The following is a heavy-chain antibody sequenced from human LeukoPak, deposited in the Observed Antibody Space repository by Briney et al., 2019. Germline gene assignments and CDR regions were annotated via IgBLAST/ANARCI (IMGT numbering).Heavy chain of an antibody. CDR3: ARVNKYSASYYRLDY. V-gene: IGHV1-2*02. D-gene: IGHD1-26*01. CDR1: GYTFTGYY. CDR2: INPNSGGT. Sequence: ASVKVSCKASGYTFTGYYMHWVRQAPGQGLEWMGWINPNSGGTNYAQKFQGRVTMTRDTSISTAYMELSRLRSDDTAVYYCARVNKYSASYYRLDYWGQGTLVTVSS. J-gene: IGHJ4*02.